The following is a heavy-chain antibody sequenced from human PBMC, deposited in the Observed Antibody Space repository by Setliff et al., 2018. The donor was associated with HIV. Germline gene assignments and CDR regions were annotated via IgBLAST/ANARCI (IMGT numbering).Heavy chain of an antibody. J-gene: IGHJ6*02. Sequence: GGSLRLSCAASGFTFGDYAIHWVRQAPGKGLEWVAVISYDDHTYADSVKGRFTISRDNSWDTADLQMNTLRAEDTAVYYCAKVPLFVVVPAALGGMDVWGQGTTVTVSS. D-gene: IGHD2-2*01. CDR1: GFTFGDYA. V-gene: IGHV3-30*04. CDR3: AKVPLFVVVPAALGGMDV. CDR2: ISYDDH.